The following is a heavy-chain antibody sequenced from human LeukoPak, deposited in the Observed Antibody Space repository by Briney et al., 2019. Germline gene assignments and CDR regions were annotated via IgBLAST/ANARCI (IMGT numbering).Heavy chain of an antibody. CDR2: VLYDGSKK. V-gene: IGHV3-30*04. Sequence: PGGSLRLSCAVSGFTVSSYAMHWVRQAPGKGLEWVAVVLYDGSKKYYADSVKGRFTISRDNSKNTLYLQMNSLRAEDTAVYYCAREADSFDYWGQGTLVTVSS. CDR3: AREADSFDY. CDR1: GFTVSSYA. J-gene: IGHJ4*02.